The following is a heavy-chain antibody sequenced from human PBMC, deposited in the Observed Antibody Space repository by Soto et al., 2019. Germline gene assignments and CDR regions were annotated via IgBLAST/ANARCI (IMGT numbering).Heavy chain of an antibody. CDR1: GFTFDDYA. Sequence: GGSLRLSCAASGFTFDDYAMHWVRQAPGKGLEWVSGISWNSGSIGYADSVKGRFTISRDNAKNSLYLQMNSLRAEDTALYYCAKDWDDYYDGAFDIWGQGTMVTVSS. V-gene: IGHV3-9*01. CDR3: AKDWDDYYDGAFDI. J-gene: IGHJ3*02. CDR2: ISWNSGSI. D-gene: IGHD3-22*01.